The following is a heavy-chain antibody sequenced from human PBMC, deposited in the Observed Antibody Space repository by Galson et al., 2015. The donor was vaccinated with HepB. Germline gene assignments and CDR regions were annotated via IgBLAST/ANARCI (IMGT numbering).Heavy chain of an antibody. CDR3: ARGYNRDWNYYY. CDR2: ISSSSSYI. Sequence: SLRLSCAASGLTFSSYSMNWVRQAPGKGLEWVSSISSSSSYIYYADSVKGRFTISRDNAKNSLYLQMNSLRAEDTAVYYCARGYNRDWNYYYWGQGTLVTVSS. CDR1: GLTFSSYS. V-gene: IGHV3-21*01. J-gene: IGHJ4*02. D-gene: IGHD1-7*01.